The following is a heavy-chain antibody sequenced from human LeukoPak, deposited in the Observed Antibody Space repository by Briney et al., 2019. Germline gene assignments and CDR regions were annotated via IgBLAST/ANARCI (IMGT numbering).Heavy chain of an antibody. D-gene: IGHD1-1*01. J-gene: IGHJ4*02. Sequence: PGGSLRLSCAASGFTFSSYWMSWLRQAPGKGLGWVANIKYDGNEEYYVDSVKGRFTISRDNAKNSLYPQLNSLRVEDTAVYYCESGGAAPGSFDYWGQGTLVTVSP. V-gene: IGHV3-7*01. CDR1: GFTFSSYW. CDR2: IKYDGNEE. CDR3: ESGGAAPGSFDY.